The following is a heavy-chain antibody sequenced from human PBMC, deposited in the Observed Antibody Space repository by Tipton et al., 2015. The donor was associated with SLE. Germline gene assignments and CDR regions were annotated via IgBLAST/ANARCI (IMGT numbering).Heavy chain of an antibody. J-gene: IGHJ3*02. Sequence: LRLSCVVSGLIFDDYALHWVRQAPGKGLERIGEIFHIGSTNYQPSLKSRVTISVDKSRNQFSLKLTSVTAADTAVYYCARGPSVVGTSGYDALDIWGQGTMVTVSS. D-gene: IGHD1-26*01. CDR3: ARGPSVVGTSGYDALDI. V-gene: IGHV4-34*01. CDR1: GLIFDDYA. CDR2: IFHIGST.